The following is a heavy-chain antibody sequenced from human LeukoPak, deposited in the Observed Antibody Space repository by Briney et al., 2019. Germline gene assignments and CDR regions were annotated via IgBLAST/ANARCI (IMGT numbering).Heavy chain of an antibody. CDR1: GGSISSGDYY. J-gene: IGHJ4*02. CDR2: IYYSGST. Sequence: KSSQTLSLTCTVSGGSISSGDYYWSWIRQPPGKCLEWIGYIYYSGSTYYNPSLKSRVTISVDTSKNQFSLKLSSVTAADTAVYYCARYSGYDDGYDYWGQGTQVTVSS. CDR3: ARYSGYDDGYDY. D-gene: IGHD5-12*01. V-gene: IGHV4-30-4*01.